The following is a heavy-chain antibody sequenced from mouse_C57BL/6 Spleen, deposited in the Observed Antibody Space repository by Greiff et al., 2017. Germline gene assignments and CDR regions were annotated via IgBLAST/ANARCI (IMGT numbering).Heavy chain of an antibody. D-gene: IGHD2-10*02. V-gene: IGHV1-18*01. Sequence: EVNLVESGPELVKPGASVKIPCKASGYTFTDYNMDWVKQSHGKSLEWIGDINPNNGGTIYNQKFKGKATLTVDKSSSTAYMELRSLTSEDTAVYYCARRGKYPYWYFDVWGTGTTVTVSS. CDR2: INPNNGGT. J-gene: IGHJ1*03. CDR1: GYTFTDYN. CDR3: ARRGKYPYWYFDV.